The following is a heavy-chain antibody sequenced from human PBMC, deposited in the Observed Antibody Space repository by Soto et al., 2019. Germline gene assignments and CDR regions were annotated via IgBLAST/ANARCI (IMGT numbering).Heavy chain of an antibody. CDR3: ARVSTHSSGWYNSFDS. D-gene: IGHD6-19*01. CDR2: IIPMFGTA. Sequence: QVLLVQSGAEVKKPGSSVKVSCKASGGTFSSYIITWVRQAPGQGLEWMGGIIPMFGTANYARKFQGRVTFTSDASTSTAYMDMSSLRSEDTAVYFCARVSTHSSGWYNSFDSWGQGTLVTVSS. CDR1: GGTFSSYI. V-gene: IGHV1-69*01. J-gene: IGHJ5*01.